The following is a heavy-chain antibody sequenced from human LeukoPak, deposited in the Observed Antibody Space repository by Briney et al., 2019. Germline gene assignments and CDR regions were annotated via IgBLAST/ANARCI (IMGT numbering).Heavy chain of an antibody. CDR2: INPNSGGT. Sequence: GASVKVSCKASGYTFTGYYMHWVRQAPGQGLEWMGRINPNSGGTNYAQKFQGRVTMTRDTSISTAYMELSRLRSDDTAVYCCARVHYYDSSGYNHATYYFDYWGQGTLVTVSS. J-gene: IGHJ4*02. D-gene: IGHD3-22*01. V-gene: IGHV1-2*06. CDR1: GYTFTGYY. CDR3: ARVHYYDSSGYNHATYYFDY.